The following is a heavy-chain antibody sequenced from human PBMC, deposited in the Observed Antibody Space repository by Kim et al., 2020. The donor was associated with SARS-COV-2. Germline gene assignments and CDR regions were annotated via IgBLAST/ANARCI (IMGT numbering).Heavy chain of an antibody. V-gene: IGHV3-23*01. J-gene: IGHJ4*02. CDR1: GFTLGTYA. CDR3: ARGRNYYDSSGLFH. Sequence: GGSLRLSCAASGFTLGTYAMAWVRQSPGKGLEWVSGISGSGSSTYYTDSVKGRFSISRDDSKNTLFLQMDYLRAEDTALYYCARGRNYYDSSGLFHWGQGTLVTVSS. CDR2: ISGSGSST. D-gene: IGHD3-22*01.